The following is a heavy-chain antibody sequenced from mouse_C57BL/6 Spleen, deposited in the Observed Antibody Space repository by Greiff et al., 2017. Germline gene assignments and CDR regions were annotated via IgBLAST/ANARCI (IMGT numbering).Heavy chain of an antibody. CDR3: ARRFYYGSSYLYWYFDV. Sequence: EVKLQESGPELVKPGASVKIPCKASGYTFTDYNMDWVKQSHGTSLEWIGDINPNNGGTIYNQKFKGKATLTVDKSSSTAYMELRSLTSEDTAVYYCARRFYYGSSYLYWYFDVWGTGTTVTVSS. D-gene: IGHD1-1*01. CDR1: GYTFTDYN. J-gene: IGHJ1*03. V-gene: IGHV1-18*01. CDR2: INPNNGGT.